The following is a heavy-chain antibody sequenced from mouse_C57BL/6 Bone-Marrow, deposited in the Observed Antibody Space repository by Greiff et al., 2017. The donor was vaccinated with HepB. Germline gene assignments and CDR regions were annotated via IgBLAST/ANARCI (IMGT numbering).Heavy chain of an antibody. CDR1: GFNIKDDY. CDR3: TTPFAY. V-gene: IGHV14-4*01. CDR2: IDPENGDT. Sequence: VHVKQSGAELVRPGASVKLSCTASGFNIKDDYMHWVKQRPEQGLEWIGWIDPENGDTEYASKFQGKATITADTSSNTAYLQLSSLTSEDTAVYYCTTPFAYGGQGTLVTVSA. J-gene: IGHJ3*01.